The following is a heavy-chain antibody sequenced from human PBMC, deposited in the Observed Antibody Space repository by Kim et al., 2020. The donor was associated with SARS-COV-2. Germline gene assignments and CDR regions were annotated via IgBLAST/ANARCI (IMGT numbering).Heavy chain of an antibody. J-gene: IGHJ4*02. CDR2: IYYSGST. D-gene: IGHD3-3*01. Sequence: SETLSLTCTVSGGSISSGGYYWSWIRQHPGKGLEWIGYIYYSGSTYYNPSLKSRVTISVDTSKNQFSLKLSSVTAADTAVYYCARGALRFLEWLPSGNFDYWGQGTLVTVSS. V-gene: IGHV4-31*03. CDR1: GGSISSGGYY. CDR3: ARGALRFLEWLPSGNFDY.